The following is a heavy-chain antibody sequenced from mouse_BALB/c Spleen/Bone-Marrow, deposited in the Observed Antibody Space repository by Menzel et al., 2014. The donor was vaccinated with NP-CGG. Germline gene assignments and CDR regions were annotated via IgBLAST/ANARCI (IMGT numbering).Heavy chain of an antibody. Sequence: EVQVVEFGGGLVQPGGSLKLSCAASGFTFSSYGMSWVRQTPDKRLELVASINSNGGSTYYPDSVKGRFTISRDNAKNTLPLQMSSLKSEDTAMYYCARGNYGNYVDYFDYWGQGTTLTVSS. CDR2: INSNGGST. D-gene: IGHD2-1*01. CDR1: GFTFSSYG. J-gene: IGHJ2*01. V-gene: IGHV5-6-3*01. CDR3: ARGNYGNYVDYFDY.